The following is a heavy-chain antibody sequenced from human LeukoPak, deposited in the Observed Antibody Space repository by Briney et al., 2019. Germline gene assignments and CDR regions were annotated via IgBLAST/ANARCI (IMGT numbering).Heavy chain of an antibody. CDR1: GFTFYDYA. CDR2: ISGDGGST. CDR3: AKGLLYYYGSGSYYTDY. J-gene: IGHJ4*02. Sequence: GGSLRLSCAASGFTFYDYAMHWVRQAPAKGLEWVSLISGDGGSTYYADSLKGRFTISRDNSKNSLYLQINSLRTEDTALYYCAKGLLYYYGSGSYYTDYWGQGTLVTVSS. D-gene: IGHD3-10*01. V-gene: IGHV3-43*02.